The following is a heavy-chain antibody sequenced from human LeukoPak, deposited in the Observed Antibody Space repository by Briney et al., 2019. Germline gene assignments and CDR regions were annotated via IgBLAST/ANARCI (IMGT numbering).Heavy chain of an antibody. CDR2: INPNSGGT. V-gene: IGHV1-2*02. CDR1: GYTFTGHY. J-gene: IGHJ4*02. Sequence: ASVKVSCKASGYTFTGHYLHWVRQAPGQGLEWMGWINPNSGGTNYAQKFQGRVTMTRDTSISTAYMELSRLRSDDTAVYYCARDLTGCDYWGQGTLVTVSS. CDR3: ARDLTGCDY. D-gene: IGHD1-20*01.